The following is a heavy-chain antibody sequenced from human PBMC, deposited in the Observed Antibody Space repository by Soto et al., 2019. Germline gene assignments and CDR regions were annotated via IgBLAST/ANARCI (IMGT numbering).Heavy chain of an antibody. CDR1: GYIFTTYS. CDR2: INTYNGNT. V-gene: IGHV1-18*01. CDR3: ARGPQASDF. J-gene: IGHJ4*02. Sequence: QVQLVQSGPEVKKPGASVKVSCKTSGYIFTTYSIAWVRQAPGQGLEWMGWINTYNGNTHYTQKFQDRVTVTTDTSTATAYMELSSRTSDDTAVYFCARGPQASDFWGQGTLITVSS.